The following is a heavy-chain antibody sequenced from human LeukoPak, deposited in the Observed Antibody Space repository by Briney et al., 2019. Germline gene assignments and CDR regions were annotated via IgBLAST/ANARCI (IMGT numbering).Heavy chain of an antibody. J-gene: IGHJ3*02. V-gene: IGHV4-30-4*01. D-gene: IGHD3-22*01. CDR1: GHSICSGDYY. CDR3: AREYYYDSSGYHHDAFDI. Sequence: SQTLSLTCTVSGHSICSGDYYWGWVPRPPGKGLERFGYIYYSGSTSYNPSLKSRVTISVDTSKNQFSLKLSSVTAADTAVYYCAREYYYDSSGYHHDAFDIWGQGTMVTVSS. CDR2: IYYSGST.